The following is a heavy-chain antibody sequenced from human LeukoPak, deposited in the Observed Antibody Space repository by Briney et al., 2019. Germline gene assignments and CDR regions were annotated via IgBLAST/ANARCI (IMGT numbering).Heavy chain of an antibody. CDR2: ISWNSGSI. CDR3: AREGKYSSGWYGVYYYGIDV. CDR1: GFTFDDYA. V-gene: IGHV3-9*01. Sequence: GGCLRLSCAASGFTFDDYAMHWVRQAPGKGLEWVSGISWNSGSIGYADSVKGRFTISRDNSKNTLYLQMNSLRAEDTAVYYCAREGKYSSGWYGVYYYGIDVWGQGTTVTVSS. D-gene: IGHD6-19*01. J-gene: IGHJ6*02.